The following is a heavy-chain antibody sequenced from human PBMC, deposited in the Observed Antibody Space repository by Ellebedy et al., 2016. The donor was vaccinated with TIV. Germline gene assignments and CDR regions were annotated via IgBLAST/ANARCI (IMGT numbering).Heavy chain of an antibody. V-gene: IGHV7-4-1*02. CDR3: GRDRRGAGPSQFGVDF. D-gene: IGHD3-10*01. CDR1: GYAFSGYD. J-gene: IGHJ4*02. Sequence: AASVKVSCKASGYAFSGYDMNWVRQAPGQGLEWMGWINTDTGNPTYAQDFTGRFVFSLDTSVSTAYLAISSLKAEDPAMYFCGRDRRGAGPSQFGVDFWGQGTLVTVSS. CDR2: INTDTGNP.